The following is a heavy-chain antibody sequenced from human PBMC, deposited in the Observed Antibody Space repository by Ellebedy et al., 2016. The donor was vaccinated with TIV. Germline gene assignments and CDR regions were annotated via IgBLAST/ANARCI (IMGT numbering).Heavy chain of an antibody. V-gene: IGHV3-74*01. Sequence: GESLKISXAASGFAFSSYWMHWVRQAPGEGLVWVSRISGDGRKTNYEDSVKGRFTLSRDNAKNTLYLQMNSLRAEDTAVYYCARGTQSSGYYVGDGWGQGTLVTVSS. CDR1: GFAFSSYW. CDR2: ISGDGRKT. D-gene: IGHD6-19*01. CDR3: ARGTQSSGYYVGDG. J-gene: IGHJ4*02.